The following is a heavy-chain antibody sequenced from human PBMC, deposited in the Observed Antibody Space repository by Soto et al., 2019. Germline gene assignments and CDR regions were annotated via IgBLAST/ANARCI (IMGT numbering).Heavy chain of an antibody. CDR3: AASRYSNYYFDY. J-gene: IGHJ4*02. CDR1: GFTFSSYA. Sequence: GGSLRLSCAASGFTFSSYAMHWVRQAPGKGLEWVAVISYDGSNKYYADSVKGRFTISRDNSKNTLYLQMNSLRAEDTAVYYCAASRYSNYYFDYWGQGTLVTVSS. D-gene: IGHD4-4*01. CDR2: ISYDGSNK. V-gene: IGHV3-30*04.